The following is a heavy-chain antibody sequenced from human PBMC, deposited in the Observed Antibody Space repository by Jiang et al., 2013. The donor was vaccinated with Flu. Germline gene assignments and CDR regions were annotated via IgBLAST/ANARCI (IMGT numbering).Heavy chain of an antibody. CDR2: IYYSGST. CDR3: ARDRGGDGYNPIYYYYYGMDV. CDR1: GGSISSGGYY. V-gene: IGHV4-31*03. J-gene: IGHJ6*02. Sequence: GPGLVKPSQTLSLTCTVSGGSISSGGYYWSWIRQHPGKGLEWIGYIYYSGSTYYNPSLKSRVTISVDTSKNQFSLKLSSVTAADTAVYYCARDRGGDGYNPIYYYYYGMDVWGQGTTGHRLL. D-gene: IGHD5-24*01.